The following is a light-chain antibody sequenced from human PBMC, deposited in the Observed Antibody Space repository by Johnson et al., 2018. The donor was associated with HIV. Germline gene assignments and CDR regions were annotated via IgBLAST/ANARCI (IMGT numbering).Light chain of an antibody. Sequence: QSVLTQPPSVSAAPGQKVTFSCSGSSSNIGNNYVSWYQQLPGTAPKLLIYDTYKRPSGIPDRFSGSKSGTSATLGITGLQTGDEADYYCGTWDSRLSAYVFGTGTKVTVL. CDR1: SSNIGNNY. V-gene: IGLV1-51*01. J-gene: IGLJ1*01. CDR3: GTWDSRLSAYV. CDR2: DTY.